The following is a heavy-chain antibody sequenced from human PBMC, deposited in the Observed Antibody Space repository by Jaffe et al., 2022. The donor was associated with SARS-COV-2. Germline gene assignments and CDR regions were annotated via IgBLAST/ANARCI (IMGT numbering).Heavy chain of an antibody. V-gene: IGHV4-34*01. CDR1: GGSFSGYY. D-gene: IGHD1-26*01. CDR3: ARGRDSGSYHVMGAFDI. J-gene: IGHJ3*02. Sequence: QVQLQQWGAGLLKPSETLSLTCAVYGGSFSGYYWSWIRQPPGKGLEWIGEINHSGSTNYNPSLKSRVTISVDTSKNQFSLKLSSVTAADTAVYYCARGRDSGSYHVMGAFDIWGQGTMVTVSS. CDR2: INHSGST.